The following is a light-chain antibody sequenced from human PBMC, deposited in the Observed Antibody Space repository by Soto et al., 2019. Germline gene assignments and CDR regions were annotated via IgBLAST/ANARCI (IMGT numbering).Light chain of an antibody. Sequence: QSALTQPASVSGSPGQSITISCTGTSSDVGAYNYVSWYQQHPGKAPKLMIYDVSNRPPGVSNRFSGSKSGNAASLTISGLQAEDEADYYCSSYTSSTPVVFGGGTKLTVL. V-gene: IGLV2-14*01. CDR2: DVS. CDR1: SSDVGAYNY. J-gene: IGLJ2*01. CDR3: SSYTSSTPVV.